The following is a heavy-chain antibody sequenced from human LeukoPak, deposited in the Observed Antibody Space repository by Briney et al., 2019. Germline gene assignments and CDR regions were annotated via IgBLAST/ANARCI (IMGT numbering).Heavy chain of an antibody. D-gene: IGHD3-16*02. CDR3: ARDQHDHVWGSYRPYFDY. CDR2: INPYNGNT. V-gene: IGHV1-18*01. J-gene: IGHJ4*02. CDR1: GYTFTNYG. Sequence: ASVKASCKASGYTFTNYGISWVRQAPGQGLEWMGNINPYNGNTNYAQNLQGRVTMTTDTSTNTAYMELRSLRSDDTAVYYCARDQHDHVWGSYRPYFDYWGQGTLVTVSS.